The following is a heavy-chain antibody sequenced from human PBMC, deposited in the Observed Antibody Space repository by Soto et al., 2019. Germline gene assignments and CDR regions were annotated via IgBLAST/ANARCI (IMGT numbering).Heavy chain of an antibody. CDR3: AKDGDPIAYYYYGMDV. CDR1: GFTFSSYA. CDR2: ISGSGGST. D-gene: IGHD7-27*01. Sequence: HPGGSLRLSCAASGFTFSSYAMSWVRQAPGKGLEWVSAISGSGGSTYYADSVKGRFTISRDNSKNTLYLQMNSLRAEDTAVYYCAKDGDPIAYYYYGMDVWGQGTTVTVSS. J-gene: IGHJ6*02. V-gene: IGHV3-23*01.